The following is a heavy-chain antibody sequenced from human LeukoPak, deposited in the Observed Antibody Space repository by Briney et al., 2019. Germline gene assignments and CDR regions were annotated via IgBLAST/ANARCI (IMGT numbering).Heavy chain of an antibody. D-gene: IGHD2-2*01. Sequence: GGSLRLSCAASGFTFSAYAMHWVRQAPGKGLEWVAVISYDGSNKYHADSVKGRFTISRDNSRNTLYLQMNSLRAEDTAVYYCASRPATMSCYYMDVWGKGTTVTVSS. V-gene: IGHV3-30-3*01. CDR2: ISYDGSNK. CDR1: GFTFSAYA. J-gene: IGHJ6*03. CDR3: ASRPATMSCYYMDV.